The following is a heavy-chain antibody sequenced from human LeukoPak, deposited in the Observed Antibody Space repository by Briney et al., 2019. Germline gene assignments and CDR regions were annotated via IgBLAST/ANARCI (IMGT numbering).Heavy chain of an antibody. CDR2: TRNKANSYTT. CDR1: GFTFSDHY. D-gene: IGHD4-23*01. J-gene: IGHJ6*04. Sequence: TGGSLRLSCAASGFTFSDHYMDWVRQAPGKGLEWVGRTRNKANSYTTEYAASVKGRFTISRDDSKNSLYLQMNSLKTEDTAVYYCARYSTVGIYYGMDVWGKGTTVTVSS. V-gene: IGHV3-72*01. CDR3: ARYSTVGIYYGMDV.